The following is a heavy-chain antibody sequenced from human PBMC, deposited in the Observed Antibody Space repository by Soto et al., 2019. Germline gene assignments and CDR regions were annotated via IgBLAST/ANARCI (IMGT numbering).Heavy chain of an antibody. J-gene: IGHJ4*02. CDR1: GYTFTTYD. V-gene: IGHV1-8*01. Sequence: ASVKVSCKASGYTFTTYDISWVRQATGQGLEWMGWMNPYSGNTGYAQKFQGRVTVTRNTSISTVYMELSGLRPDDTAVYYCARRKERSGPHYFDYWGQRSQVPVCS. D-gene: IGHD6-25*01. CDR3: ARRKERSGPHYFDY. CDR2: MNPYSGNT.